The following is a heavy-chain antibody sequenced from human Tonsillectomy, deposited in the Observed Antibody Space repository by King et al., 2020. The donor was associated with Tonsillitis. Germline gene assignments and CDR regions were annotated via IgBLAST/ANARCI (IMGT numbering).Heavy chain of an antibody. V-gene: IGHV4-34*01. Sequence: VQLQQWGAGLLKPSETLSLTCAVYGGSFSDYYWSWIRQPPGKGLEWIGEINHSGSTNYNPSLKSRVSISVDTSKNQFSLKLSSVTAADTAVYYCARAQGRDAFYVWGQGTMVTVSS. CDR3: ARAQGRDAFYV. CDR2: INHSGST. CDR1: GGSFSDYY. J-gene: IGHJ3*01.